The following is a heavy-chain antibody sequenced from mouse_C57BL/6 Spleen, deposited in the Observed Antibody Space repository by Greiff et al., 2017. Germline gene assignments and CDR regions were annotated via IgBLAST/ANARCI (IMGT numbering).Heavy chain of an antibody. CDR2: ISSGGSYT. J-gene: IGHJ4*01. Sequence: EVQGVESGGDLVQPGGSLKLSCAASGFTFSSYGMSWVRQTPDKRLEWVATISSGGSYTYYPDSVKGRFTISRDNAKNTQYLQMSSLKSEDTAMAYCARQYSPYAMDYWGQGTSVTVSS. CDR1: GFTFSSYG. V-gene: IGHV5-6*01. CDR3: ARQYSPYAMDY. D-gene: IGHD2-12*01.